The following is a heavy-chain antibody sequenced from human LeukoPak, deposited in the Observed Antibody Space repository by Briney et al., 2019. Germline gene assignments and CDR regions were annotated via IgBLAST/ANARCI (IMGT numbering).Heavy chain of an antibody. CDR3: ARVGKSGSYYYFDY. D-gene: IGHD1-26*01. Sequence: PGRSLRLSCAASGFTFSTYWMYWVRQAPGKGLGWVSRINTDGRNTGYADSVKGRFTISRDNAKNTLYLQMTILTAEDTAVYYCARVGKSGSYYYFDYWGQGTLVTVSS. CDR2: INTDGRNT. J-gene: IGHJ4*02. CDR1: GFTFSTYW. V-gene: IGHV3-74*01.